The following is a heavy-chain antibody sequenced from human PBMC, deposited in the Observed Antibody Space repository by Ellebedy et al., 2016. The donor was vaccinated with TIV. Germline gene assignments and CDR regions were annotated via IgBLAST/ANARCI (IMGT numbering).Heavy chain of an antibody. CDR1: GGSSSGSY. CDR3: AISSAWYGRHFLH. Sequence: SETLSLXXGVSGGSSSGSYWNWIRQTPGKGLEWIGEINQRGTTNYNPSLQCRVTISLDTPTKRLDLQLTSVTAADTGLYYCAISSAWYGRHFLHWGQGTPVTVAS. CDR2: INQRGTT. D-gene: IGHD3-22*01. V-gene: IGHV4-34*01. J-gene: IGHJ1*01.